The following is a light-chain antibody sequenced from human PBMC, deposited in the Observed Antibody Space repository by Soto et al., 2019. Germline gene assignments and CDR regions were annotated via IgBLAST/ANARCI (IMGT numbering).Light chain of an antibody. CDR1: QSISNY. V-gene: IGKV1-39*01. Sequence: DVQMTQSPSSLSASVGDRVTITCRASQSISNYLNWYQQKPGKAPKVLIYAASSLQSGVSSRFSGSGSGTDFTLHISGLQPEDFATYYCQQSYNTRWTFGQGTKADNK. CDR2: AAS. J-gene: IGKJ1*01. CDR3: QQSYNTRWT.